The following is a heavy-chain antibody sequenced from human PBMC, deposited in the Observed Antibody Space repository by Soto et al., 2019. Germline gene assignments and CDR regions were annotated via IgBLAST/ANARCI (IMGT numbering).Heavy chain of an antibody. CDR1: GYTFTSYG. CDR2: ISAYNGNT. J-gene: IGHJ3*02. D-gene: IGHD3-3*01. V-gene: IGHV1-18*01. Sequence: ASVKVSCKASGYTFTSYGISWVRQAPGQGLERMGWISAYNGNTNYAQKLQGRVTMTTDTSTSTAYMELRSLRSDDTAVYYCARSDFWSGSWPRDDAFDIWGQGTMVTVSS. CDR3: ARSDFWSGSWPRDDAFDI.